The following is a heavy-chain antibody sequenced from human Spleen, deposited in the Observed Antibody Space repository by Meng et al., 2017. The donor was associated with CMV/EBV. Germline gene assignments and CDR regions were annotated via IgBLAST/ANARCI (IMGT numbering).Heavy chain of an antibody. V-gene: IGHV3-23*01. CDR1: FSNFA. CDR2: IGGSGRFT. D-gene: IGHD3-3*01. J-gene: IGHJ4*02. Sequence: FSNFAMNWVRQAPGKGLEWVSGIGGSGRFTNYADSVKGRFTISRDNSKNTLFLQMNRLTAEDTAIYYCAKVPLRDFWSVYSQYYFDFWGQGTLVTVSS. CDR3: AKVPLRDFWSVYSQYYFDF.